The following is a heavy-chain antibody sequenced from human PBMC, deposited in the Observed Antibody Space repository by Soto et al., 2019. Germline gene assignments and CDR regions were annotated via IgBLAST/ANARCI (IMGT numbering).Heavy chain of an antibody. CDR1: GGSFTSNNW. Sequence: SETLSLTCAVSGGSFTSNNWWTWVRQPPGQGLEWIGEIYRTGSTNYNPPRKSRVTISLDKTENQFSLQVTSLTAADTAVYYCASRDPGTGVDYWGQGTLVTGS. D-gene: IGHD2-8*02. CDR2: IYRTGST. J-gene: IGHJ4*02. V-gene: IGHV4-4*02. CDR3: ASRDPGTGVDY.